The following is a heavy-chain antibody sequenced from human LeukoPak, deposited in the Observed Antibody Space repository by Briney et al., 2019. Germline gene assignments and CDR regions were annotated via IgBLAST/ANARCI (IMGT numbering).Heavy chain of an antibody. J-gene: IGHJ5*02. CDR2: IFYSGIS. Sequence: PQSLSPTCTVSGGSINSVYLSWIRNTPGKGLEWIGYIFYSGISNYNPSLKSRVTMSVDTSNNQFSLKLSSATAADTAVYYCARALSSSSGTHWFDLWGQGTLVTVSS. CDR3: ARALSSSSGTHWFDL. CDR1: GGSINSVY. V-gene: IGHV4-59*08. D-gene: IGHD6-6*01.